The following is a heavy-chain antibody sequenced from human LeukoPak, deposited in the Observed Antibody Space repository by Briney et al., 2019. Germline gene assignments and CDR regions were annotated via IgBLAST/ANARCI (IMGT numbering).Heavy chain of an antibody. CDR3: AREDIVVVPAARRSNWFDP. D-gene: IGHD2-2*01. V-gene: IGHV1-18*01. CDR1: GYTFTSYG. J-gene: IGHJ5*02. Sequence: ASVKVSCKASGYTFTSYGISWVRQAPGQGLEWMGWISAYNGNTNYAQKLQGRVTMTTDTSTSTAYMELRSLRSDDTAVYYCAREDIVVVPAARRSNWFDPWGQGTLVTVSS. CDR2: ISAYNGNT.